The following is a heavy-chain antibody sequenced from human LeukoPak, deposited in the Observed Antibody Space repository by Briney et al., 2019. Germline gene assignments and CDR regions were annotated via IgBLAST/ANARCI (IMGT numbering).Heavy chain of an antibody. D-gene: IGHD3-3*01. CDR2: IKSDGSEE. Sequence: PGGSLRLSCAASGFTFNGYWMTWVRQAPGKGLEWVAIIKSDGSEEYYVDSAKGRFTVSRVNAKNSLFLQLNSLRAEDTAVYYCARESSWTFDVWGQGTMVTVSS. V-gene: IGHV3-7*03. CDR3: ARESSWTFDV. CDR1: GFTFNGYW. J-gene: IGHJ3*01.